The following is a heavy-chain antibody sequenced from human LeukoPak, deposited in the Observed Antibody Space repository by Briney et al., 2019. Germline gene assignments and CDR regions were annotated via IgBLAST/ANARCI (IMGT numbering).Heavy chain of an antibody. CDR2: ISTSRSYI. CDR3: ARDRAERQWYDSSGYYHDAFDI. D-gene: IGHD3-22*01. Sequence: GGSLRLSCAASGFTFSSYSMTWVRQAPGKGLEWVSSISTSRSYIYYADSVKGRFTISRDNAKNSLYLQMNSLRAEDTAVYYCARDRAERQWYDSSGYYHDAFDIWGQGTMVTVS. CDR1: GFTFSSYS. J-gene: IGHJ3*02. V-gene: IGHV3-21*01.